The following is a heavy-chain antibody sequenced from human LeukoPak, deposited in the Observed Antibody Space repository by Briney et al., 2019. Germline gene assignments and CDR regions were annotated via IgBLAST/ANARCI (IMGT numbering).Heavy chain of an antibody. CDR1: GYTFSSHY. Sequence: GASVKVSCKASGYTFSSHYMHWVRQAPGQGLEWMGVINPSGDGTLYAQKFQGRVTMTRDTSTSTLYMDLSRLRSADTAIYYCARDSSRGWLIVDYWGQGTLVTVSS. D-gene: IGHD5-12*01. CDR3: ARDSSRGWLIVDY. CDR2: INPSGDGT. J-gene: IGHJ4*02. V-gene: IGHV1-46*01.